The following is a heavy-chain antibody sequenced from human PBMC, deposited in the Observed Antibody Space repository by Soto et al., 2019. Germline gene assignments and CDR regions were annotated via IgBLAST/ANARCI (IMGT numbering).Heavy chain of an antibody. J-gene: IGHJ3*02. Sequence: QLQLQESGPGLVKPSETLSLTCTVSGGSISSSSYYWGWIRQPPGKGLEWIGSIYYSGSTYYNPSLKSRVTISVDTSKNQFSLKLSSGTAADTAVYYCARCNIVVVVAANAHYACDIWGQGTMVTVSS. CDR1: GGSISSSSYY. V-gene: IGHV4-39*01. CDR2: IYYSGST. CDR3: ARCNIVVVVAANAHYACDI. D-gene: IGHD2-15*01.